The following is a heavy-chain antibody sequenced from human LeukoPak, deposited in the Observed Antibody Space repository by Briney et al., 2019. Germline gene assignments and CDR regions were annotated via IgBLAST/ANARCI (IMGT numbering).Heavy chain of an antibody. CDR2: IYYSGST. Sequence: SQTLSLNCTVSGGSISSGGYYWSWIRQHPGKGLEWIGYIYYSGSTYYNPSLKSRVTISVDTSKNQFSLKLSSVTAADTAVYYCARVNTRNWFDPWGQGTLVTVSS. D-gene: IGHD2-15*01. CDR1: GGSISSGGYY. J-gene: IGHJ5*02. V-gene: IGHV4-31*03. CDR3: ARVNTRNWFDP.